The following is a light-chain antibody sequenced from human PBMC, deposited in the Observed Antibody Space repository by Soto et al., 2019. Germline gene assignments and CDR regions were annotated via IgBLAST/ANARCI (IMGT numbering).Light chain of an antibody. Sequence: DIPMTQSPSSLSASVGDRVTITCRASQGIGNDVGWYQQKPGKAPRRLIYAASSLQSEVTSRFSGSGSGTEFTLTISSLQPEDFATYYCLQHNSYPFTFGPGPKWISN. V-gene: IGKV1-17*01. CDR3: LQHNSYPFT. CDR1: QGIGND. J-gene: IGKJ3*01. CDR2: AAS.